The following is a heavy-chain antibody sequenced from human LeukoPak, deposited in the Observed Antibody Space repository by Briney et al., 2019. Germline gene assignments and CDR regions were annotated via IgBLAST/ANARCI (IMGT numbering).Heavy chain of an antibody. J-gene: IGHJ4*02. CDR2: ISTTSSTR. CDR3: ARSRDGYDSPLDY. Sequence: GGSLRLSCAASGFTLSSYEMNWVRQAPGKGLEWVSYISTTSSTRYYADSVKGRFTISRDNAKNSLYLQMNSLRAEDTAVYYCARSRDGYDSPLDYWGQGTLVTVSS. V-gene: IGHV3-48*03. CDR1: GFTLSSYE. D-gene: IGHD5-24*01.